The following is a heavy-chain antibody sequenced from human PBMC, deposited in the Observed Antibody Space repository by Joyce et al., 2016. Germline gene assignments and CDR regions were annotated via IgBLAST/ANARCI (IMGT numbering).Heavy chain of an antibody. CDR2: MYSGGDT. CDR3: ARVPGFH. V-gene: IGHV3-53*01. CDR1: GFTVSNNY. J-gene: IGHJ4*02. Sequence: EVQLVESGGGLIQPGGSLRLSCAASGFTVSNNYMTWVRQAPGKGLEWVSFMYSGGDTYYADSVKGRFTISRDKNTLDLQMNSRRVEDTAVYYCARVPGFHWGQGTLVTVSS.